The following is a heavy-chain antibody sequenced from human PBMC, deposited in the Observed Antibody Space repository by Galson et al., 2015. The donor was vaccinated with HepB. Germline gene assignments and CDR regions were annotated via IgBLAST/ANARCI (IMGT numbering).Heavy chain of an antibody. D-gene: IGHD6-19*01. CDR3: AREDAVAPSHRFDP. CDR1: GDSVSSNSAA. CDR2: TSYRSKWYN. V-gene: IGHV6-1*01. J-gene: IGHJ5*02. Sequence: CAISGDSVSSNSAAWYWIRQSPSRALEWLGRTSYRSKWYNDYAVSVKSRITINPYTSKNQFSLQLNSVTPEDTAVYYCAREDAVAPSHRFDPWGQGTLVTVSS.